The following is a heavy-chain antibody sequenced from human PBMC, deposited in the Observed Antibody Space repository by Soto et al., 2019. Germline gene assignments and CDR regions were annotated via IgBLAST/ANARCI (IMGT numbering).Heavy chain of an antibody. CDR1: GGTFSSYA. D-gene: IGHD3-22*01. CDR3: ATQYIYDSSGYYFSYFDY. J-gene: IGHJ4*02. V-gene: IGHV1-69*01. Sequence: QVPLVQSGAEVKKPGSSVKVSCKASGGTFSSYAISWVRQAPGQGLEWMGGIIPIFGTANYAQKFQGRVTITADESTSTAYMELSSLRSEDTAVYYCATQYIYDSSGYYFSYFDYWGQGTLVTVSS. CDR2: IIPIFGTA.